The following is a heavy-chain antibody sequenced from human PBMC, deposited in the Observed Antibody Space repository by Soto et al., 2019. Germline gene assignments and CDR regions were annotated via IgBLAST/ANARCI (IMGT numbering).Heavy chain of an antibody. J-gene: IGHJ4*02. CDR1: GFTFSSYW. D-gene: IGHD2-2*01. CDR2: IKQDGSEK. Sequence: EVQLLESGGGLVQPGGSLRLSCAASGFTFSSYWMSWVRQAPGKGLEWVANIKQDGSEKYYVDSVKGRFTISRDNAKNSLYLQMNSLRAEDTAVYYCARGPRGRYQLLDGVDYWGQGTLVTVSS. V-gene: IGHV3-7*01. CDR3: ARGPRGRYQLLDGVDY.